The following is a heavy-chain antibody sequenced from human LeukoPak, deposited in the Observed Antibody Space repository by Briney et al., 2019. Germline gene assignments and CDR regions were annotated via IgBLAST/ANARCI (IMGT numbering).Heavy chain of an antibody. CDR1: GFAFSSYT. CDR3: ARDPPELHQMAHFDY. Sequence: PGGSLRLSCEASGFAFSSYTIHWVRQAPGKGLEWVAVISCGGAFKSYTDSVKGRFTISRDNSKNTLYMQMNSLRTEETAVYYCARDPPELHQMAHFDYWGQGTLVTVSS. V-gene: IGHV3-30-3*01. D-gene: IGHD3-10*01. J-gene: IGHJ4*02. CDR2: ISCGGAFK.